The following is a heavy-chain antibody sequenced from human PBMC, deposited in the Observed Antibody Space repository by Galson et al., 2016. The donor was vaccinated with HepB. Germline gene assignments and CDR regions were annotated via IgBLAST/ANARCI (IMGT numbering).Heavy chain of an antibody. CDR2: INQDGSKI. D-gene: IGHD6-19*01. CDR3: ARDDSHYSSAWYDAFDI. V-gene: IGHV3-7*01. CDR1: GFTFSFYA. J-gene: IGHJ3*02. Sequence: SLRLSCAASGFTFSFYAMSWVRQAPGKGLEWVANINQDGSKINYMDSVKGRFTISRDNAKNSLCLQMSSLRAEDTAVYYCARDDSHYSSAWYDAFDIWGQGTMVTVSS.